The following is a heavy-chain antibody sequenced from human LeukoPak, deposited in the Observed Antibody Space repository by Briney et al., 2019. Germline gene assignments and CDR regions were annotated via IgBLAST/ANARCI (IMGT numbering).Heavy chain of an antibody. CDR3: AKDQDYYDSSGPTDIDY. Sequence: GGSLRLSCAASGFTFRSYGMHWVRQAPGKGLEWVAFIRYDGSNKYYADSVKGRFTISRDNSKNTLYLQMNSLRAEDTAVYYCAKDQDYYDSSGPTDIDYWGQGTLVAVSS. V-gene: IGHV3-30*02. J-gene: IGHJ4*02. D-gene: IGHD3-22*01. CDR1: GFTFRSYG. CDR2: IRYDGSNK.